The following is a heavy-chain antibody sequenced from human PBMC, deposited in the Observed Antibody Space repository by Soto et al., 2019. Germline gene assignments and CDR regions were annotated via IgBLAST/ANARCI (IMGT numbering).Heavy chain of an antibody. CDR2: IKEDGSEI. CDR3: ARDIGFDYVN. Sequence: GGSLKLSCAVSGFTVRSYWMSWSRQAPGKGLEWVASIKEDGSEIYYLHSVRGRFSISRDSAGNALHLTMNYLSAEDTGVYFCARDIGFDYVNWGQGTLVTVSS. V-gene: IGHV3-7*01. CDR1: GFTVRSYW. J-gene: IGHJ4*02. D-gene: IGHD3-16*01.